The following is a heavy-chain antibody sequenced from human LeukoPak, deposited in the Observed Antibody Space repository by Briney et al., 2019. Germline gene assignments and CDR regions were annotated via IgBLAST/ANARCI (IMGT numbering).Heavy chain of an antibody. D-gene: IGHD3-16*01. CDR1: GGSISSYY. CDR2: IYYSGST. CDR3: ARHQAGSSYAERYYYYGMDV. V-gene: IGHV4-59*08. Sequence: SETLSLTCTVSGGSISSYYWSWIRQPPGKGLEWIGYIYYSGSTNYNPSLKSRVTISVDTSKSQFSLKLSSVTAADTAEYYCARHQAGSSYAERYYYYGMDVWGQGTTVTVSS. J-gene: IGHJ6*02.